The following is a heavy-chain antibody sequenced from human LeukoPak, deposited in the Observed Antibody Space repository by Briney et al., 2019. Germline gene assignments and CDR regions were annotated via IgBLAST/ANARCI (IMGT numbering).Heavy chain of an antibody. CDR2: INHSGST. Sequence: PSETLSLTCAAYGGSFSGYYWSWIRQPPGKGLEWIGEINHSGSTNYNPSLKSRVTISVDTSKNQFSLKLSSVTAADTAVYYCARDSATSIDYWGQGTLVTVSS. J-gene: IGHJ4*02. V-gene: IGHV4-34*01. CDR1: GGSFSGYY. D-gene: IGHD5-12*01. CDR3: ARDSATSIDY.